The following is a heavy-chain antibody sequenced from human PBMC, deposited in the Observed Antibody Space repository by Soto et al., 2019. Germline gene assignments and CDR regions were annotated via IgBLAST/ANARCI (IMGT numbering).Heavy chain of an antibody. J-gene: IGHJ5*02. V-gene: IGHV4-39*01. CDR1: GGSISSDVYY. Sequence: QVQLQESGPGLVKPSESLSLTCTVSGGSISSDVYYWGWIRQAPGKGLEWIGSIYYTGNTFYNPSLNSRVTLSVYTSEKQFSLKLTSVTAADTAVYYCARHSHEDHGDPNWFDPWGQGTLVTVSS. CDR3: ARHSHEDHGDPNWFDP. CDR2: IYYTGNT. D-gene: IGHD4-17*01.